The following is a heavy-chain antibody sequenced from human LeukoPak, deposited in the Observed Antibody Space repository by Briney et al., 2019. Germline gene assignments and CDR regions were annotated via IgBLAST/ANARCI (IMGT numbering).Heavy chain of an antibody. V-gene: IGHV1-2*02. CDR1: GYTFTGYY. Sequence: ASVKVSCKASGYTFTGYYMHWVRQAPGQGLEWMGWINPNSGGTNYAQKFQGRVTMTRDKSISTAYLQWSSLKASDTAMYYCARQVVISDNWFDPWGQGTLVTVSS. J-gene: IGHJ5*02. CDR3: ARQVVISDNWFDP. D-gene: IGHD3-22*01. CDR2: INPNSGGT.